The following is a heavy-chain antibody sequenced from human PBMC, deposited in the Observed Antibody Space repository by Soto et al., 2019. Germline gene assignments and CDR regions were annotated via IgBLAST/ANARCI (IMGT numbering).Heavy chain of an antibody. Sequence: QVTLTESGPVLVKPTETLTLTCTVSGFSLTDGRLGVAWIRQSPGKALEWLAHIFSNDEKFYSSPLKTRLTISKETSRTQVVLTMTNMDPADTATYFCSRVSRGYNLNHFDYWGQGTLVTVSS. D-gene: IGHD1-1*01. CDR2: IFSNDEK. V-gene: IGHV2-26*02. CDR3: SRVSRGYNLNHFDY. J-gene: IGHJ4*02. CDR1: GFSLTDGRLG.